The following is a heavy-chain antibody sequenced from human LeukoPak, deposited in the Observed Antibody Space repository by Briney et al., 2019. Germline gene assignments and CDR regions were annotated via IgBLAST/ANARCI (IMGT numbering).Heavy chain of an antibody. J-gene: IGHJ4*02. CDR1: GYTFTGYC. V-gene: IGHV1-2*06. Sequence: ASVKVSCKASGYTFTGYCMHWVRQAPGQGLEWMGRINPNSGGTKYAQKLQGRVTMTRDTSTSTAYMEMSRLRSDDTAVYYCARDSAMIVVVINKRQDYWGQGTLVTVSS. D-gene: IGHD3-22*01. CDR2: INPNSGGT. CDR3: ARDSAMIVVVINKRQDY.